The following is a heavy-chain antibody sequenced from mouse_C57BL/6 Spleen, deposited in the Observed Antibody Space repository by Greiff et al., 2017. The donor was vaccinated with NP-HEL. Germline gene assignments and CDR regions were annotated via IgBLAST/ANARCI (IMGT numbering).Heavy chain of an antibody. J-gene: IGHJ4*01. Sequence: VQLQQSGAELVRPGASVKLSCTASGFNIKDYYMHWVKQRPEQGLEWIGRIDPEDGDTEYAPKFQGKATMTADTSSNTAYLQLSSMTSEDTAVYYCTRYGSGYYAMDYWGQGTSVTVSS. D-gene: IGHD1-1*01. CDR1: GFNIKDYY. CDR3: TRYGSGYYAMDY. V-gene: IGHV14-1*01. CDR2: IDPEDGDT.